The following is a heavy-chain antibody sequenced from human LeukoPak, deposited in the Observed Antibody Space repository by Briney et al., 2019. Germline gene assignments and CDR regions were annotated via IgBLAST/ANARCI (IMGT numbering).Heavy chain of an antibody. V-gene: IGHV3-7*03. CDR1: GFTFSSYW. Sequence: PGGSLRLSCAASGFTFSSYWMTWVRQAPGKGLEWVANIKRDGSEKHHVDSVKGRFTISRDNAKNSMFLQMNSLRAEDTAVYYCARGGKQWLVLGSGGYAFDIWGQGTMVTVSS. J-gene: IGHJ3*02. CDR2: IKRDGSEK. CDR3: ARGGKQWLVLGSGGYAFDI. D-gene: IGHD6-19*01.